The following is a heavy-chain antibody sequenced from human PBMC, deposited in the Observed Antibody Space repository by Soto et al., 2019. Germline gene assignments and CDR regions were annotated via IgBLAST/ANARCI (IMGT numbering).Heavy chain of an antibody. J-gene: IGHJ3*02. V-gene: IGHV3-21*01. D-gene: IGHD2-15*01. Sequence: EVQLVESGGGLVKPGGSLRLSCAASGFTLSSYSMNWVRQAPGKWLEWVSSISSSSSYIYYADSVKGRFTISRDNAMNSLYLQMNSLRAEDTAVYYCARDQEYCSGGSCYHHDAFDIWGQGTMVTVSS. CDR2: ISSSSSYI. CDR1: GFTLSSYS. CDR3: ARDQEYCSGGSCYHHDAFDI.